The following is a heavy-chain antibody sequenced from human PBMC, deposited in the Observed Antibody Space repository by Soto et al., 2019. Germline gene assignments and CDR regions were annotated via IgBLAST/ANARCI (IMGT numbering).Heavy chain of an antibody. Sequence: SETLSLTCTVSGASVSSGSYYWSWIRQPPGKGLEWIGYIHYSGSTNYNPSLKGRVTMSVDTSKNQFSLKLTSVNTADTAIYYCTRGGDPYKTGHWGQGTLVTVSS. V-gene: IGHV4-61*01. J-gene: IGHJ4*02. CDR3: TRGGDPYKTGH. CDR1: GASVSSGSYY. CDR2: IHYSGST. D-gene: IGHD2-21*01.